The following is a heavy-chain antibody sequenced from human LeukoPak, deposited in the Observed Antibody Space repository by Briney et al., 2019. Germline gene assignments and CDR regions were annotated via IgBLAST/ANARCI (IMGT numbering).Heavy chain of an antibody. J-gene: IGHJ6*03. CDR2: IYPGDSDT. V-gene: IGHV5-51*01. CDR1: GYTFTNYW. Sequence: GESLKISCQGSGYTFTNYWIGWVRQMPGKGLEWMGIIYPGDSDTRYSPSFQGQVTISADKSISTAYLQWSSLKASDTAMYYCARHVGATGYYYYYYMDVWGKGTTVTVSS. D-gene: IGHD1-26*01. CDR3: ARHVGATGYYYYYYMDV.